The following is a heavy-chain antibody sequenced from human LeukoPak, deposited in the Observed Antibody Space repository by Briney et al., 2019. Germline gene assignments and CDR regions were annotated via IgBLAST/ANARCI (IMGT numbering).Heavy chain of an antibody. CDR1: GFTFSDHY. D-gene: IGHD3-9*01. Sequence: GGSLRLSCAASGFTFSDHYMDWVRQAPGMGLEWVGRTKNKANNYNTEYAASVKGRFTISRDDSKNSLYLQMNSLKTEDTAVYYCARVARFDSIDYWGQGTLVTVSS. CDR2: TKNKANNYNT. V-gene: IGHV3-72*01. CDR3: ARVARFDSIDY. J-gene: IGHJ4*02.